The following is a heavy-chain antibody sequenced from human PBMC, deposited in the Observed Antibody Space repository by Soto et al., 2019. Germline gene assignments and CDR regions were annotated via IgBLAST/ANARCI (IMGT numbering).Heavy chain of an antibody. J-gene: IGHJ6*02. D-gene: IGHD3-16*01. CDR3: ARDGGTYGMDV. Sequence: QVQLQESGPGLVKPSETLSLTCTVSGGSISSYYWNWIRQPPGKGLEWIGYIYYSGSTNYNPSLKRRVAISVDTSKNPFSLPLSSVTAADTPVYYCARDGGTYGMDVWGQGTTVTVSS. CDR2: IYYSGST. V-gene: IGHV4-59*01. CDR1: GGSISSYY.